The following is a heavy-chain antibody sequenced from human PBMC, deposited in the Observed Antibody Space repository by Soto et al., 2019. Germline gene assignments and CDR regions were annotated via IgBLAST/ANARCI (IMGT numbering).Heavy chain of an antibody. D-gene: IGHD3-10*01. CDR3: ARDIYMAAGGTGDEY. Sequence: ASVKVSCKASGYTFTDYYIHWLRQAPGRGLEWMGWMNTYGDGTNYAQKFEGWVTMTRDTSINTAYLELNGLTSDYTSIYFCARDIYMAAGGTGDEYWGQGTLATVPS. CDR2: MNTYGDGT. CDR1: GYTFTDYY. V-gene: IGHV1-2*04. J-gene: IGHJ4*02.